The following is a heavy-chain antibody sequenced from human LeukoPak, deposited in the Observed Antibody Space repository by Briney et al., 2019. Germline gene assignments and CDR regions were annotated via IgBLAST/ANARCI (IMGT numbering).Heavy chain of an antibody. J-gene: IGHJ5*02. V-gene: IGHV1-2*06. CDR3: ARDPKPVPAAMIHNPNWFDP. CDR2: INPNGGGT. CDR1: GYTFTGYY. D-gene: IGHD2-2*01. Sequence: ASVKVSCKASGYTFTGYYMHWVRQAPGQGLEWMGRINPNGGGTNYAQKFQGRVTMTRDTSISTVYMELSRLRSDDTAVYYCARDPKPVPAAMIHNPNWFDPWGQGTLVTVSS.